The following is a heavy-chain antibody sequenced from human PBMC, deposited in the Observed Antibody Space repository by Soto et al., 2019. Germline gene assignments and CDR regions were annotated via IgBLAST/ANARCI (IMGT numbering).Heavy chain of an antibody. V-gene: IGHV4-59*01. CDR3: AREGFTVTTLSKGNYYYYGMDV. D-gene: IGHD4-17*01. CDR1: GGSISSYY. Sequence: SETLSLTCTVSGGSISSYYWSWIRQPPGKGLEWIGYIYYSGSTNYNPSLKSRVTISVDTSKNQFSLKLSSVTAADTAVYYCAREGFTVTTLSKGNYYYYGMDVRGQRTTVTVSS. J-gene: IGHJ6*02. CDR2: IYYSGST.